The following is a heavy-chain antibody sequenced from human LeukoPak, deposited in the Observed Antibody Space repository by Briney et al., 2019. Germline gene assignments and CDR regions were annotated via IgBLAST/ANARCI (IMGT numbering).Heavy chain of an antibody. V-gene: IGHV3-33*01. J-gene: IGHJ5*02. CDR3: ARDVDYYGSGSYRNWFDP. CDR1: GFTFSSYG. Sequence: GGSLRLSCAASGFTFSSYGMHWVRQAPGKGLECGAVIWYDGSNKYYADSVKGRFTISRDNSKNTLYLQMNSLRAEDTAVYYCARDVDYYGSGSYRNWFDPWGQGTLVTVSS. CDR2: IWYDGSNK. D-gene: IGHD3-10*01.